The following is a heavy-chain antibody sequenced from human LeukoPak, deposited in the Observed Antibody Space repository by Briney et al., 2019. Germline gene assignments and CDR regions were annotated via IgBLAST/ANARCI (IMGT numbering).Heavy chain of an antibody. CDR2: MNPNSGHT. Sequence: GASVKVSCXASGYTFSNYDINWVRLATGQGLEWMGYMNPNSGHTVYAQKFQGRVTMTRDTSISTAYMELSSLRFDDTAVYYCARVPRESNSHWGQGTLVTVSS. CDR3: ARVPRESNSH. J-gene: IGHJ4*02. V-gene: IGHV1-8*01. CDR1: GYTFSNYD. D-gene: IGHD1-1*01.